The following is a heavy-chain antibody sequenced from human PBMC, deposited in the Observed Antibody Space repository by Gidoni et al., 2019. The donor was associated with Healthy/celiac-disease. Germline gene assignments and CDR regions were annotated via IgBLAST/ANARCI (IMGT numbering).Heavy chain of an antibody. J-gene: IGHJ3*02. CDR1: GGTFSSYA. CDR3: ARICSGGGCYYPQGIDAFDI. Sequence: QVQLVQSGAEVKKPGSSVKVSCKASGGTFSSYAISWVRQAPGQGLEWMGRIIPILGIANYAQKFQGRVTITADKSTSTAYMELSSLRSEDTAVYYCARICSGGGCYYPQGIDAFDIWGQGTMVTVSS. V-gene: IGHV1-69*04. D-gene: IGHD2-15*01. CDR2: IIPILGIA.